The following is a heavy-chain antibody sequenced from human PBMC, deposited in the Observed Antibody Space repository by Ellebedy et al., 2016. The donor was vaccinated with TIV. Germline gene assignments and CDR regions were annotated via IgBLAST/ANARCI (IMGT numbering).Heavy chain of an antibody. CDR3: ARLVGATPYFDY. CDR1: GYSISSGYC. J-gene: IGHJ4*02. D-gene: IGHD1-26*01. V-gene: IGHV4-38-2*02. Sequence: SETLSLTCTVPGYSISSGYCWGWTRQPPGEGLEWLGSIHHSGSTYYNPSLRSRVTISVDTSKNQFSLKLSSVTAADTAVYYCARLVGATPYFDYWGQGTLVTVSS. CDR2: IHHSGST.